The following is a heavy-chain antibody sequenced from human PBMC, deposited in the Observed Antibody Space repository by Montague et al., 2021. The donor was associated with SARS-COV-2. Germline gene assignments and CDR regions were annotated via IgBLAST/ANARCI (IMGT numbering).Heavy chain of an antibody. V-gene: IGHV4-38-2*02. CDR3: ARAPYYGPGKPYQFDY. CDR2: SYHSGTP. D-gene: IGHD3-10*01. J-gene: IGHJ4*02. CDR1: GYSINSNYY. Sequence: SETLSLTCTVSGYSINSNYYWGWIRQPPGKGLEWIGCSYHSGTPXYHPSLKSRVTISLDTSNNHFSLKVTSVTAADTAVYYCARAPYYGPGKPYQFDYWGRGTLVTVSS.